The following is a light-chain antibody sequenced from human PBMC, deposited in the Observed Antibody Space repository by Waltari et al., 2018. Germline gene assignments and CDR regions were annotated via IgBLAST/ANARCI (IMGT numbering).Light chain of an antibody. J-gene: IGLJ2*01. CDR2: DKN. V-gene: IGLV3-19*01. CDR3: HSRDASGVGGS. CDR1: GLRNYS. Sequence: SSELTQDPAVSVAMGQTVTITCQGNGLRNYSASWYQQRPGQAPILIMYDKNNRPSGVPDRFSGSNSDNTASLTITGAQAEDEASYYCHSRDASGVGGSFGGGTKLTVL.